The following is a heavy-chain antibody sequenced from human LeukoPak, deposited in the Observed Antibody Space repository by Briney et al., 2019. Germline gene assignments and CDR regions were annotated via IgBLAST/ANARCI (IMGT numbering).Heavy chain of an antibody. CDR1: GLTFCDYT. Sequence: GGSLRLSCTGSGLTFCDYTMSWVCQAPGRGLEWVGFIRSKAYGGTTAYAAAAKGRFTISRDDSKSIASLQMNSLKTEDTAVYFCSVGSRGTYIPTFDLWRQGTLVTVSS. CDR2: IRSKAYGGTT. J-gene: IGHJ4*01. D-gene: IGHD1-26*01. CDR3: SVGSRGTYIPTFDL. V-gene: IGHV3-49*04.